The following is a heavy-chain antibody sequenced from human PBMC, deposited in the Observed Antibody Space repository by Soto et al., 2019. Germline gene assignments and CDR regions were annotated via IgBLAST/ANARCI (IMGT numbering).Heavy chain of an antibody. Sequence: ASVKVSCKASGYTFTSYGISWVRQAPGQGLEWMGWISAYNGNTNYAQKLQGRVTMTTDTSTSTSYMELRSLRSDDTAVYYCARDSTRDGQYNWFDPWGQGTLVTVSS. CDR1: GYTFTSYG. J-gene: IGHJ5*02. D-gene: IGHD4-4*01. V-gene: IGHV1-18*01. CDR2: ISAYNGNT. CDR3: ARDSTRDGQYNWFDP.